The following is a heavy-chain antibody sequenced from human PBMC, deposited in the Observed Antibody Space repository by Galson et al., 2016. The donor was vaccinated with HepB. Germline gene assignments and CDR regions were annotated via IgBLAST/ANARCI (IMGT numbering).Heavy chain of an antibody. J-gene: IGHJ5*02. CDR2: IWSDGSSR. CDR1: GFTFSRSD. CDR3: ARDPHASGWAAYYFDA. Sequence: SLRLSCAVSGFTFSRSDMHWVRQAPGKGLEWVAVIWSDGSSRYYADSVQGRFTISRDNSKNTLFLQMNSLRAEDTAVYFCARDPHASGWAAYYFDAWGQGTLVTVSS. D-gene: IGHD6-19*01. V-gene: IGHV3-33*01.